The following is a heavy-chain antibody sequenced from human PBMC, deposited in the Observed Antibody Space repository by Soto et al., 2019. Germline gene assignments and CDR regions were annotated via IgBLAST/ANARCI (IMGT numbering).Heavy chain of an antibody. CDR2: ISGSGGST. Sequence: GGSLRLSCVASGFTFSSYAMSWVRQAPGKGLEWVSAISGSGGSTYYADSVKGRFTISRDNSKNTLYLQMNSLRAEDAAVYYCAKGPAVVQKDFDYWGQGTLVTVSS. J-gene: IGHJ4*02. CDR3: AKGPAVVQKDFDY. V-gene: IGHV3-23*01. CDR1: GFTFSSYA. D-gene: IGHD6-19*01.